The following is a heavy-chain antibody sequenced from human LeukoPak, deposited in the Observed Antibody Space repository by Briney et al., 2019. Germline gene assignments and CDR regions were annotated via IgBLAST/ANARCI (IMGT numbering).Heavy chain of an antibody. D-gene: IGHD3-10*01. Sequence: GGSLRLSCAASGFTFSSYSMNWVRQAPGKGLEWVSSSSSSSSYIYYADSVKGRFTISRDNAKNSLYLQMNSLRAEDTAVYYCARGYYGSGSPGSFGYWGQGTLVTVSS. J-gene: IGHJ4*02. CDR1: GFTFSSYS. CDR3: ARGYYGSGSPGSFGY. CDR2: SSSSSSYI. V-gene: IGHV3-21*01.